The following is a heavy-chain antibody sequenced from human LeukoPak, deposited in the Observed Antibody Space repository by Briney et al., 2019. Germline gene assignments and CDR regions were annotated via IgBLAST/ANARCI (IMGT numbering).Heavy chain of an antibody. J-gene: IGHJ4*02. V-gene: IGHV7-4-1*02. Sequence: ASVKVSCKASGYTFTSYGISWVRQAPGQGLEWMGWINTITGNPTYGQGFTGRFVVSLDTSVSTTYLEISGVKAEDTAVYYCAREYRPMVFDYWGQGALVTVSS. CDR3: AREYRPMVFDY. CDR1: GYTFTSYG. D-gene: IGHD3-10*01. CDR2: INTITGNP.